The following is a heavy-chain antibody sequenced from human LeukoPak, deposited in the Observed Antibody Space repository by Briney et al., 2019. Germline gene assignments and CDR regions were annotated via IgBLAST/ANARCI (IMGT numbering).Heavy chain of an antibody. D-gene: IGHD3-22*01. V-gene: IGHV4-59*01. CDR1: GASISSYH. CDR2: LYFTGTT. CDR3: ASLRHSDSVFDY. J-gene: IGHJ4*02. Sequence: PSETLSLTCTVSGASISSYHWSWIRQSPGKGLEWIGYLYFTGTTNYNPSLKSRVTTSVDTSKNQFSLKLSSVTAADTAVYYCASLRHSDSVFDYWGQGALVTVSS.